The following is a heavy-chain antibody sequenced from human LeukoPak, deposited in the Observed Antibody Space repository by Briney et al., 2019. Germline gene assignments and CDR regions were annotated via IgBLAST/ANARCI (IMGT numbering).Heavy chain of an antibody. CDR1: GGSINDYY. J-gene: IGHJ5*02. V-gene: IGHV4-59*01. Sequence: PSETLSLTCTVSGGSINDYYWTWIRQAPGKGLEWLGYISNSGTTDYNPSLKSRVTMSVDTSKNEFSLKVTSVTAADTAMYYCARVVRGAVTSNCFGPWGQGTPVTVSS. CDR2: ISNSGTT. CDR3: ARVVRGAVTSNCFGP. D-gene: IGHD4-17*01.